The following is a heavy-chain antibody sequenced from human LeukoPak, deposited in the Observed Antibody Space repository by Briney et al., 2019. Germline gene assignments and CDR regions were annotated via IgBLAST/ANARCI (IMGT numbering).Heavy chain of an antibody. V-gene: IGHV3-23*01. D-gene: IGHD1/OR15-1a*01. CDR1: GFTFSTYA. Sequence: GGSLRLSCAASGFTFSTYAMSGVRQTPERGLEWVSAISDTGGNTFYADSVKSRFTISRDNSKNTLYLQMNSLRAEDTAIYYCAKGRTNDYWGQGTLVTVSS. J-gene: IGHJ4*02. CDR3: AKGRTNDY. CDR2: ISDTGGNT.